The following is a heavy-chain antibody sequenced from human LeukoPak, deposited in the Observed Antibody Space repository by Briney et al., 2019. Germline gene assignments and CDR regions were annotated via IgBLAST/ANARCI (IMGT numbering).Heavy chain of an antibody. Sequence: GASVKVSCKASGYTFTGYYMHWVRQAPGQGLEWMGWINPNSGGTSYAQKFQGRVTMTRDMSTSTVYMELSSLRSEDTAVYYCARASRDGYNSDFDYWGQGTLVTVSS. CDR2: INPNSGGT. D-gene: IGHD5-24*01. CDR1: GYTFTGYY. V-gene: IGHV1-2*02. J-gene: IGHJ4*02. CDR3: ARASRDGYNSDFDY.